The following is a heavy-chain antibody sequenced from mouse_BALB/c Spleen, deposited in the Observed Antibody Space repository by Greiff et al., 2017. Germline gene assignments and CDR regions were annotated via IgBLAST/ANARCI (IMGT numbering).Heavy chain of an antibody. Sequence: EVKLVESGGGLVQPGGSRKLSCAASGFTFSSFGMHWVRQAPEKGLEWVAYISSGSSTIYYADTVKGRFTISRDNPKNTLFLQMTSLRSEDTAMYNCARSESYDYAMYYWGQGTSVTVSP. CDR1: GFTFSSFG. V-gene: IGHV5-17*02. D-gene: IGHD2-12*01. CDR3: ARSESYDYAMYY. CDR2: ISSGSSTI. J-gene: IGHJ4*01.